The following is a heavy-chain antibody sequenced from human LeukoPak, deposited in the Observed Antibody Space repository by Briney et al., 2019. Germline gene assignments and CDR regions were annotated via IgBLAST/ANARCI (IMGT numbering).Heavy chain of an antibody. D-gene: IGHD3-22*01. V-gene: IGHV4-59*01. CDR2: IFYSGGT. CDR3: ARRGYYDSSGLDY. CDR1: GGSISSYY. J-gene: IGHJ4*02. Sequence: SETLSLTCAVYGGSISSYYWSWIRQPPGKGLEWIGYIFYSGGTNYNPSLRSRVVISRDTSKNQFSLELSSVTAADTAVYYCARRGYYDSSGLDYWGQGTLVTVSS.